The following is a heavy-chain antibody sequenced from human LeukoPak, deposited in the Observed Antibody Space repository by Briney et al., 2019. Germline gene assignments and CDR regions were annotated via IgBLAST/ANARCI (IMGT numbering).Heavy chain of an antibody. Sequence: GASVKVSCKASGYTFTSYGISWVRQAPGQGLEWMGWISAYNGNTNYAQKLQGRVTMTTDTSTSTAYMELRSLRSDDTAVYYCAREAVAAHPYYYYGMDAWGQGTTVTVSS. V-gene: IGHV1-18*01. D-gene: IGHD6-19*01. CDR2: ISAYNGNT. CDR1: GYTFTSYG. J-gene: IGHJ6*02. CDR3: AREAVAAHPYYYYGMDA.